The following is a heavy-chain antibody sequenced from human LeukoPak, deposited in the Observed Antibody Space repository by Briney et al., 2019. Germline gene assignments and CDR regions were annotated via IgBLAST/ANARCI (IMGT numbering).Heavy chain of an antibody. V-gene: IGHV3-7*01. Sequence: GGSLRLSCEASGFSFISYWMNWVRQAPGKGLEWVANIKQDGSEKYYVDSVKGRFTISRDNAKKSLYLQMNSLRADDTAVYYCARPRRMYGSGSYAFDIWGQGTMVTVSS. CDR1: GFSFISYW. CDR3: ARPRRMYGSGSYAFDI. CDR2: IKQDGSEK. D-gene: IGHD3-10*01. J-gene: IGHJ3*02.